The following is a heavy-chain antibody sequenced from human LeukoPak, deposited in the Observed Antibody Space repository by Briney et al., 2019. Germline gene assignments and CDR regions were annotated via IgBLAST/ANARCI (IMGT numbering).Heavy chain of an antibody. Sequence: ASVKDSCKASGYTFTGYYMHWVQQAPGQGLEWMGWINPNSGGTNYVQKFQGRVTMTRDTSISTAYMELSRLSSDDTAVYYCARSGPGPDYYYYYMDVWGKGTTVTVSS. V-gene: IGHV1-2*02. CDR2: INPNSGGT. CDR1: GYTFTGYY. J-gene: IGHJ6*03. CDR3: ARSGPGPDYYYYYMDV. D-gene: IGHD1-14*01.